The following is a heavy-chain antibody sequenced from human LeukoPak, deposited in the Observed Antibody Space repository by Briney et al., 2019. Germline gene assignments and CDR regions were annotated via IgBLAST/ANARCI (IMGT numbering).Heavy chain of an antibody. J-gene: IGHJ4*02. Sequence: GSSVKVSCKASGGTFSSYAISWVRQAPGQGLGWMGRIIPIFGTANYAQKFQGRVTITTDESTSTAYMELSSLRSEDTAVYYCASRGGYGGNSEVFDYWGQGTLVTVSS. CDR3: ASRGGYGGNSEVFDY. V-gene: IGHV1-69*05. CDR1: GGTFSSYA. D-gene: IGHD4-23*01. CDR2: IIPIFGTA.